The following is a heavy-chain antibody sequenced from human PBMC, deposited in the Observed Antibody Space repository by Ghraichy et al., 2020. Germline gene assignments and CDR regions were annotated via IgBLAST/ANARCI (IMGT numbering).Heavy chain of an antibody. D-gene: IGHD3-22*01. CDR3: AKVGFEGYYGTLDY. V-gene: IGHV3-23*01. CDR2: ISGSGGST. Sequence: GGSLRLSCAASGFTFSSYAISWVRQAPGKGLEWVSAISGSGGSTYYADSVKGRFTISRDNSKNTLYLQMNSLRAEDTAVYYCAKVGFEGYYGTLDYWGQGTLVTVSS. CDR1: GFTFSSYA. J-gene: IGHJ4*02.